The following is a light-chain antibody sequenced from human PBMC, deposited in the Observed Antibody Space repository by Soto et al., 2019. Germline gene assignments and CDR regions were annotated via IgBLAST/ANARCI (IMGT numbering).Light chain of an antibody. CDR2: DAS. CDR3: KQSTHWPLT. CDR1: QSVSSY. V-gene: IGKV3-11*01. J-gene: IGKJ4*01. Sequence: EILLTQSPATLSLSPGERATLSCRASQSVSSYLAWYKQKPGQAPRLLIYDASNRATGIPARFSGSGSGTDFTLTISSLEPEDFAVYYCKQSTHWPLTFGGGTKVEIK.